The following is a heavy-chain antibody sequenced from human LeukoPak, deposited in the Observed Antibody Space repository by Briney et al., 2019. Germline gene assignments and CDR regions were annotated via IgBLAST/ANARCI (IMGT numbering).Heavy chain of an antibody. CDR2: MSYSGAT. D-gene: IGHD2-15*01. J-gene: IGHJ4*02. CDR1: GGSISSNSYH. V-gene: IGHV4-39*01. CDR3: ARAAAQDPSAY. Sequence: SETLSLTCTVSGGSISSNSYHWGWIRQSPGEGLQWITSMSYSGATYYNPSLQSRVTISVDTSKNQFSLKLSSVTAADTAVYYCARAAAQDPSAYWGQGTLVTVSS.